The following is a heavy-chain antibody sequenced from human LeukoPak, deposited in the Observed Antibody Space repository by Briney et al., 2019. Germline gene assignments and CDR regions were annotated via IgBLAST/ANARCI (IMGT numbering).Heavy chain of an antibody. J-gene: IGHJ5*02. CDR2: INHSGST. D-gene: IGHD3-10*01. CDR1: GTSFSGYY. V-gene: IGHV4-34*01. CDR3: ARQPWGIRGVKRRGWFDP. Sequence: SETLSLTCAVYGTSFSGYYWTWIRQPSGKGLEWIGEINHSGSTNYNPSLKSRISISIDTSKNQISLKLSSVTAADTAVYYCARQPWGIRGVKRRGWFDPWGQGTLVTVS.